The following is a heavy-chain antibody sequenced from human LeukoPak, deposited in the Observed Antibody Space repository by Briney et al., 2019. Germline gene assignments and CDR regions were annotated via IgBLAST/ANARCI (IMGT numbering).Heavy chain of an antibody. CDR3: ARMSYDILTGYPYYFDY. J-gene: IGHJ4*02. CDR1: GFTFSSYA. CDR2: IYSGGST. D-gene: IGHD3-9*01. Sequence: PGGSLRLSCAASGFTFSSYAMSWVRQAPGKGLEWVSVIYSGGSTYYADSVKGRFTISRDNSKNTLYLQMNSLRAEDTAVYYCARMSYDILTGYPYYFDYWGQGTLVTVSS. V-gene: IGHV3-53*01.